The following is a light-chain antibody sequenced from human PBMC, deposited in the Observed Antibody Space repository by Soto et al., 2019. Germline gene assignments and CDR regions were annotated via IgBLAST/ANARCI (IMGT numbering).Light chain of an antibody. CDR1: QGIRNF. Sequence: DIQMTQSPTSLSASVGDRVTITFQASQGIRNFVAWYQQKPGKAPKLLIYAASTLQSGVPSRFSGSGSGTDFTLTINSLQPEDVATYSCQKYSSVPVFGPGTKVEIK. J-gene: IGKJ3*01. CDR2: AAS. CDR3: QKYSSVPV. V-gene: IGKV1-27*01.